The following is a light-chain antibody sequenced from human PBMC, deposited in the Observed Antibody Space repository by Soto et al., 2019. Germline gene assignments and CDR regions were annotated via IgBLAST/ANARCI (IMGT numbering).Light chain of an antibody. Sequence: QSALTQPPSASGSPGQSVTISCTGSRSDVGGYNYVSWYQQHPGKAPKLIIYEVTKRPSGVPDRFSGSKSGNTASLTVSGLQAEDEADYYGTSYAGSNNVIFGGGTKLTVL. CDR2: EVT. CDR1: RSDVGGYNY. CDR3: TSYAGSNNVI. V-gene: IGLV2-8*01. J-gene: IGLJ2*01.